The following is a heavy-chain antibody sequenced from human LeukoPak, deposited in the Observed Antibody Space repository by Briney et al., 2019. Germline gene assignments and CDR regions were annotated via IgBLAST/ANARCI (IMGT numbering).Heavy chain of an antibody. CDR2: ILSDGSKE. Sequence: GGSLRLSCAASGFMFSSYWMTWVRQAPGKGREGVAVILSDGSKEFYTASVKGRFTISRDNSKNTLYLQMNSLRAEDTAVYYCVRDDDRPDNGLDYWGQGTLVTVSS. CDR1: GFMFSSYW. V-gene: IGHV3-33*08. D-gene: IGHD3-22*01. J-gene: IGHJ4*02. CDR3: VRDDDRPDNGLDY.